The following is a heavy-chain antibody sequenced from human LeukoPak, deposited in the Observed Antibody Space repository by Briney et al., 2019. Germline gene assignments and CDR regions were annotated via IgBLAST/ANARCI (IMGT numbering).Heavy chain of an antibody. J-gene: IGHJ4*02. V-gene: IGHV3-7*01. CDR2: IKEDGSEK. D-gene: IGHD2-21*01. CDR3: ARDCGGYFDY. Sequence: GGSLRLSCAASGFTFSSYYMSWVRQAPGKGLEWVANIKEDGSEKYYVDSVKGRFTISRDNAKNSLYLQMDSLRAEDTAVYYCARDCGGYFDYWGQGTLVTVSS. CDR1: GFTFSSYY.